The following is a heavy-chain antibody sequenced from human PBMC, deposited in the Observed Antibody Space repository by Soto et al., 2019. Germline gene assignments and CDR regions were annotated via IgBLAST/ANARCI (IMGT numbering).Heavy chain of an antibody. V-gene: IGHV3-21*06. CDR3: AKDSDCHSTSCFFPPHV. D-gene: IGHD2-2*01. CDR1: GFTFSDEN. Sequence: GGSLRLSCSASGFTFSDENMSWVRQVPGKGLEWVSGISGGGSYIFYADSVKGRFSISRDNPKTSLFLEMNSLRVEDTAVYYCAKDSDCHSTSCFFPPHVWGQGTTVTVSS. CDR2: ISGGGSYI. J-gene: IGHJ6*02.